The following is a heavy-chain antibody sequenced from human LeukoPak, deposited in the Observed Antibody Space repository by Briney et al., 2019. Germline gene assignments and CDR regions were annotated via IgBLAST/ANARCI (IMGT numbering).Heavy chain of an antibody. CDR3: ARPPRAAAGSGVFDY. CDR1: GGSISSYY. D-gene: IGHD6-13*01. CDR2: IYYSGST. J-gene: IGHJ4*02. Sequence: SAETLSLTCTVSGGSISSYYWSWIRQPPGKGLEWIGYIYYSGSTNYNPSLKSRVTISVDTSKNQFSQKLSSVTAADTAVYYCARPPRAAAGSGVFDYWGQGTLVTVSS. V-gene: IGHV4-59*01.